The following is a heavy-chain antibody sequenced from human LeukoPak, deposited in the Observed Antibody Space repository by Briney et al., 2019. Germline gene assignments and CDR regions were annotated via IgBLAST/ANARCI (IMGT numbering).Heavy chain of an antibody. D-gene: IGHD5-18*01. CDR3: AKACGYSYGTDY. Sequence: GGSLRLSCAASGFTFSSYGMHWVRQAPGKGLEWVSAISGSGGSIYYADSVKGRFTISRDNSKNTLYLQMNSLRAEDTAVYYCAKACGYSYGTDYWGQGTLVTVSS. V-gene: IGHV3-NL1*01. CDR2: ISGSGGSI. J-gene: IGHJ4*02. CDR1: GFTFSSYG.